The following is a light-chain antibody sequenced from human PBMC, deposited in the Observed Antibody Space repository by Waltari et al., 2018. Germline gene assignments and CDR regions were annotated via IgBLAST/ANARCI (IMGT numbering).Light chain of an antibody. V-gene: IGKV3-20*01. CDR1: ESVSRA. J-gene: IGKJ1*01. CDR3: QHYLRLPVT. CDR2: GAS. Sequence: EIALTQSPGTLSLSVGERATVSCRASESVSRALAWYQQKPGQAPRLLIYGASTRATGIPDRFSGSGSGTDFSLTISSLEPDDFAVYYCQHYLRLPVTFGQGTTVEI.